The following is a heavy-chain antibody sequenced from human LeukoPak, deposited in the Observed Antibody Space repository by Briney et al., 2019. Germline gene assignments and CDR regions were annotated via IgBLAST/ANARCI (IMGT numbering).Heavy chain of an antibody. V-gene: IGHV3-53*01. D-gene: IGHD4-23*01. CDR1: GFPLSSNY. CDR3: AGGKGDY. J-gene: IGHJ4*02. CDR2: IYSGGST. Sequence: PGGSLSLSCAASGFPLSSNYMSWARHAPGKGLEGVSVIYSGGSTYYAGSVKGRFTISRDNSKNTLYLQMNSLRAEDTAVYYCAGGKGDYWGQGTLVTVSS.